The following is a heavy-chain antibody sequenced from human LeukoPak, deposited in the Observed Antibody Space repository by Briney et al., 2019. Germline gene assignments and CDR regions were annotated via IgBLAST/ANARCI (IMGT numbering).Heavy chain of an antibody. Sequence: PSETLSLTCTVSGGSISSSSYHWSWIRQPPGKGLEWIGYIYYTGTTNYNPSLERRVTMSVDTSKNQFSLKLTSVTAADTAVYYCARQVYYHNRPAYDYWGQGTLVTVSS. V-gene: IGHV4-61*05. D-gene: IGHD1-14*01. J-gene: IGHJ4*02. CDR1: GGSISSSSYH. CDR3: ARQVYYHNRPAYDY. CDR2: IYYTGTT.